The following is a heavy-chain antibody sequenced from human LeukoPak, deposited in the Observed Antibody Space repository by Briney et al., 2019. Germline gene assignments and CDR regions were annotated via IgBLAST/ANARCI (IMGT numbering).Heavy chain of an antibody. V-gene: IGHV1-24*01. CDR3: ATGVRSTNYYDSSGYYLGVFDY. Sequence: ASVTVSCTVSGYTLTELSMHWVRQAPGKGLEWMGGFDPEDGETIYAQKFEGRVTMTEDTSTDTAYMELTSLRSEDTAVYYCATGVRSTNYYDSSGYYLGVFDYWGQGTLVTVSS. D-gene: IGHD3-22*01. CDR2: FDPEDGET. CDR1: GYTLTELS. J-gene: IGHJ4*02.